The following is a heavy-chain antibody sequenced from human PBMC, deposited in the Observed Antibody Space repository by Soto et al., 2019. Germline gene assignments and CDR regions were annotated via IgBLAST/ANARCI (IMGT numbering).Heavy chain of an antibody. D-gene: IGHD3-10*01. CDR3: VLLWFGELESDYYYGMDV. Sequence: GESLKISCKGSGYSFTSYWISWVRQMPGKGLEWMGRIDPSDSYTNYSPSFQGHVTISADKSISTAYLQWSSLKASDTAMYYCVLLWFGELESDYYYGMDVWGQGTTVTVS. J-gene: IGHJ6*02. CDR1: GYSFTSYW. V-gene: IGHV5-10-1*01. CDR2: IDPSDSYT.